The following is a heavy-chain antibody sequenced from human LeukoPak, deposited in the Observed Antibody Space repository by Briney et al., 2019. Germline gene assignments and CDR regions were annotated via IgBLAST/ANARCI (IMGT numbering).Heavy chain of an antibody. D-gene: IGHD2-2*01. Sequence: GGSLRLSCAASGFTSNTYAMSWVRQAPGKGLEWVSVISGSGGSTYYADSAKGRFTISRDNSKNTLYLQMNSLRAEDTAVYYCAKLGCTGTTCYANYWGQGAPVTVSS. CDR3: AKLGCTGTTCYANY. V-gene: IGHV3-23*01. CDR1: GFTSNTYA. J-gene: IGHJ4*02. CDR2: ISGSGGST.